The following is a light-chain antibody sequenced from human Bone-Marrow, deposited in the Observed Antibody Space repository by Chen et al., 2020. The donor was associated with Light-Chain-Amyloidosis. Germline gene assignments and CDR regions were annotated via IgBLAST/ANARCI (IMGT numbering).Light chain of an antibody. Sequence: QSALTQPAPVSGPPGQSITISCTGTSSDVGGENHVSCYHQHPDKAPKLMIYEVTNRPSWVPDRFSGSKSDNAASLTSAGLQTEDEADYFCSSDTITNTLVFGSGTRVTVL. J-gene: IGLJ1*01. CDR2: EVT. CDR1: SSDVGGENH. V-gene: IGLV2-14*01. CDR3: SSDTITNTLV.